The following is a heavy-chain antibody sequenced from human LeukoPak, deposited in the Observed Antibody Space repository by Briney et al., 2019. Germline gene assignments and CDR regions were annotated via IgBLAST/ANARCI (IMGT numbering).Heavy chain of an antibody. J-gene: IGHJ4*02. CDR3: AKAQGGYSYFDY. D-gene: IGHD3-22*01. CDR2: ISGSGGST. Sequence: GGSLSLSCAASGFTFRSSAMSWVRQAPGKGLEWVSGISGSGGSTFNADSVKGRFTISRDNSKNTLYLQMNSLRAEDTAVYYCAKAQGGYSYFDYWGQGTLVTVSS. V-gene: IGHV3-23*01. CDR1: GFTFRSSA.